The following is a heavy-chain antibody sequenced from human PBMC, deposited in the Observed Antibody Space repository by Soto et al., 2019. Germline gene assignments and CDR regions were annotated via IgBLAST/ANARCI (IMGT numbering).Heavy chain of an antibody. D-gene: IGHD6-13*01. CDR1: GYTFTGYY. Sequence: ASVKVSCKASGYTFTGYYMHWVRQAPGQGLEWMGWINPNSGGTNYAQKFQGRVTMTRDTSISTAYMELSRLRSDDTAVYYCARDSSTNSHYYYGMDVWGQGTTVTRLL. V-gene: IGHV1-2*02. CDR3: ARDSSTNSHYYYGMDV. J-gene: IGHJ6*02. CDR2: INPNSGGT.